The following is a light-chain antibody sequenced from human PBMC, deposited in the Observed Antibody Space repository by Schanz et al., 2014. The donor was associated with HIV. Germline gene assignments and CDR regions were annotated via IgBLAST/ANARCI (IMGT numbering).Light chain of an antibody. CDR1: TSDIGASFD. J-gene: IGLJ2*01. CDR2: GNT. CDR3: GTWDSSLSAVV. Sequence: QSVLTQPPSVSGAPGQRVTISCTANTSDIGASFDVHWYQQLPGTAPKLLIYGNTNRPSGVPDRFSGSKSGTSATLGITGLQTGDEADYYCGTWDSSLSAVVFGGGTKLTVL. V-gene: IGLV1-40*01.